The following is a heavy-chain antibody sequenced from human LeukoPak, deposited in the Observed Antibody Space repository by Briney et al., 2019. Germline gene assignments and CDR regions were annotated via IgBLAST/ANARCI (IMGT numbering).Heavy chain of an antibody. CDR2: ISSSSSYI. CDR1: GFTFSKFA. Sequence: PGGSLRLSCVASGFTFSKFAVSWVRQAPGKGLEWVSSISSSSSYIYYADSVKGRFTISRDNAKNSLCLQMNSLRAEDTAVYYCARSPSGVVMDPPHAFDIWGQGTMVTVSS. D-gene: IGHD3-3*01. J-gene: IGHJ3*02. CDR3: ARSPSGVVMDPPHAFDI. V-gene: IGHV3-21*01.